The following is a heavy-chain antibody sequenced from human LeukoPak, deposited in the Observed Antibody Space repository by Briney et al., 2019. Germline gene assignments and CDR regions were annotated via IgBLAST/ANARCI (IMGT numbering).Heavy chain of an antibody. D-gene: IGHD3-22*01. V-gene: IGHV4-30-2*01. Sequence: PSETLSLTCAVSGGSISSGGYSWSWIRQPPGKGLEWIGYIYHSGNTYYNSSLKSRVTISVDRSKNHFSLKLTSVTAADTAVYYCARGGDSSGFYYYFDYWGQGTLVTVSS. CDR3: ARGGDSSGFYYYFDY. CDR1: GGSISSGGYS. J-gene: IGHJ4*02. CDR2: IYHSGNT.